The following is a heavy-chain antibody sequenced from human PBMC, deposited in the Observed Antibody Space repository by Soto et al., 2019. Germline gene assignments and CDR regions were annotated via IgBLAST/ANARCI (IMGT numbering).Heavy chain of an antibody. CDR1: GGSISSSNW. CDR2: IYHSGST. D-gene: IGHD3-16*01. J-gene: IGHJ6*02. CDR3: ARDLGYSGYYYGMDV. Sequence: SETLSLTCAVSGGSISSSNWWSWVRQPPGKGLEWIGEIYHSGSTNYNPSLKSRVTISVDKSKNQFSLKLGSVTAADTAVYYCARDLGYSGYYYGMDVWGQGTTVTVSS. V-gene: IGHV4-4*02.